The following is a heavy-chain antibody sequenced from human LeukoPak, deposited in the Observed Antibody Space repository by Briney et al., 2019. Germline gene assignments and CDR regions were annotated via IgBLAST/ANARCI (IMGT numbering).Heavy chain of an antibody. J-gene: IGHJ4*02. CDR3: ARVYYDSSGLFDY. CDR1: GGSISSGGYY. D-gene: IGHD3-22*01. V-gene: IGHV4-31*03. Sequence: PSETLSLTCTVSGGSISSGGYYWSWIRQHPGKGLEWIGYIYYSGSTYYNPSLKSRVTISVDTSKNQFSLKLSSVTAADTAVYYCARVYYDSSGLFDYWGQGTLVTVSS. CDR2: IYYSGST.